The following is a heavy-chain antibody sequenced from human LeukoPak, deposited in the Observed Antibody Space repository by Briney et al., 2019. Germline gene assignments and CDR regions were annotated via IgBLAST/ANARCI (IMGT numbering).Heavy chain of an antibody. Sequence: TLSLTCSVSGGSTSTSTSYWGWIRQPPGKGLEWIGSIHYSGSTYKNPSLQSRVTISVDMSKNQFSLKLSSVTAADTAVYYCARGTTYGGFDYWGQGTLVTVSS. D-gene: IGHD1-14*01. J-gene: IGHJ4*02. CDR3: ARGTTYGGFDY. V-gene: IGHV4-39*07. CDR2: IHYSGST. CDR1: GGSTSTSTSY.